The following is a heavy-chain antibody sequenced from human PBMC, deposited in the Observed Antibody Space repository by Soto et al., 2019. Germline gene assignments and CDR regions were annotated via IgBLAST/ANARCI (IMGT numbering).Heavy chain of an antibody. CDR2: IIPIFGTA. J-gene: IGHJ5*02. CDR3: ARAWDYYGSGSYARFEP. D-gene: IGHD3-10*01. CDR1: GGTFSSYA. V-gene: IGHV1-69*13. Sequence: SVKVSCKASGGTFSSYAISWVRQAPGQGLEWMGGIIPIFGTANYAQKFQGRVTITADESTSTAYMELSSLRSEDTAVYYCARAWDYYGSGSYARFEPWGWGTLVTVSS.